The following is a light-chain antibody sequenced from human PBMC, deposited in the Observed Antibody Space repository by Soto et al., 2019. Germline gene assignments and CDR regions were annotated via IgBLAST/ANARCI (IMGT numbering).Light chain of an antibody. Sequence: DIQMTPSPSTLSASVGDRVTITCRASQSISSWLAWYQQKPGKAPKIXIYDASSLESGVPSRFSGSGSGTEFTLTISSLQPDDFATYYCQQYNSYSGTFGQGTKVDIK. V-gene: IGKV1-5*01. CDR3: QQYNSYSGT. CDR1: QSISSW. J-gene: IGKJ1*01. CDR2: DAS.